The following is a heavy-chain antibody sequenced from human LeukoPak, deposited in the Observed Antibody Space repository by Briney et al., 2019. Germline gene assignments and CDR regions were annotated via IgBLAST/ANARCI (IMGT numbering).Heavy chain of an antibody. Sequence: SQTLSLTCTVSGGSISSSSYYWGWIRQPPGKGLEWIGSVYYSGSTYYNPSLKSRVTISVDTSKNQFSLKLSSVTAADTAVYYCARWDYYDSSGYPYWGQGTLVSVSS. D-gene: IGHD3-22*01. CDR1: GGSISSSSYY. J-gene: IGHJ4*02. V-gene: IGHV4-39*07. CDR2: VYYSGST. CDR3: ARWDYYDSSGYPY.